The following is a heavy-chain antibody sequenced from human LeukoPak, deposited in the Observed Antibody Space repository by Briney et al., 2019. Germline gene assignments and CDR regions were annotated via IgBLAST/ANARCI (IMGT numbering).Heavy chain of an antibody. D-gene: IGHD6-13*01. V-gene: IGHV1-69*04. CDR2: IIPILGIA. Sequence: GASVKVSCKASGGTFSSYAISWVRQAPGQGLEWMGRIIPILGIANYAQKFQGRVTITADKSTSTAYMELSSLRSEDTAVYYCARDAEGSSWYGLTIDYWGQGTLVTVSS. J-gene: IGHJ4*02. CDR1: GGTFSSYA. CDR3: ARDAEGSSWYGLTIDY.